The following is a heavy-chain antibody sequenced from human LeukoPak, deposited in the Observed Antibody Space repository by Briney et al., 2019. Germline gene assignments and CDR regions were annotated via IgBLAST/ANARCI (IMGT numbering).Heavy chain of an antibody. CDR2: ISYDGSNK. D-gene: IGHD5-24*01. V-gene: IGHV3-30-3*01. J-gene: IGHJ4*02. Sequence: GGSLRLSCAASGFTFSSYAMHWVRQAPGKGLEWVAVISYDGSNKYYADSVKGRFTISRDNSKNTLYLQMNSLRAEDTAVCYCARPGGDGSYYFDYWGQGTLVTVSS. CDR1: GFTFSSYA. CDR3: ARPGGDGSYYFDY.